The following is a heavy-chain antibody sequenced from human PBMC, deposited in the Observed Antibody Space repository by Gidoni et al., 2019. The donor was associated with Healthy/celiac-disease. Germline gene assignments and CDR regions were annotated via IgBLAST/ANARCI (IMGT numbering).Heavy chain of an antibody. CDR3: ARRGLGWFGESPIDY. D-gene: IGHD3-10*01. J-gene: IGHJ4*02. CDR2: IYCSGST. CDR1: GGSISRGGYY. V-gene: IGHV4-31*03. Sequence: QVPLHESGPGLVKPSQTLSLTCTVSGGSISRGGYYWSWIRHHPGKGLEWIGYIYCSGSTYYNPALKSRVTIAVDTSKNQFSLKLSSVTAADTAVYYCARRGLGWFGESPIDYGGQGTLVTVSS.